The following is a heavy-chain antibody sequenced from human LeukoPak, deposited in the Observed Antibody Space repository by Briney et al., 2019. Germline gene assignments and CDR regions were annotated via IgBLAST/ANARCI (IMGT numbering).Heavy chain of an antibody. CDR2: ISGSGGST. Sequence: PGGSLRLSCAASGFTFSSYGMHWVRQAPGKGLEWVSTISGSGGSTYYADSVKGRFTISRDNSKNTLYLQMNSLRAEDTAVYYCAKDRVLRDDGWVFDYWGQGTLVTVSS. CDR1: GFTFSSYG. CDR3: AKDRVLRDDGWVFDY. D-gene: IGHD5-24*01. J-gene: IGHJ4*02. V-gene: IGHV3-23*01.